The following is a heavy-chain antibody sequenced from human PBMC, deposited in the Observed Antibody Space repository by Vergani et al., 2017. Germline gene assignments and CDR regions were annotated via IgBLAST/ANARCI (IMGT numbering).Heavy chain of an antibody. Sequence: QVQLQESGPGLVKPSETLSLTCSVSGGSISSNFWSWVRRPPGKGLEWIGYIHQSGRTNSNPSLKSRVTISIDTSKNRFSLRLSSVTTADTAVYYCARDTFEYDSGSYDGTFDSWGQGTMVIVSS. V-gene: IGHV4-59*01. D-gene: IGHD3-10*01. CDR1: GGSISSNF. J-gene: IGHJ3*02. CDR3: ARDTFEYDSGSYDGTFDS. CDR2: IHQSGRT.